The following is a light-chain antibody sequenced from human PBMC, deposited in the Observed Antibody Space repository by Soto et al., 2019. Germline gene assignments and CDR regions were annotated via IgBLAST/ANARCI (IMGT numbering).Light chain of an antibody. Sequence: DIQLTQSRSCLSASVGDRVIITCRAIQGISSYLAWYQQPPGKAPKLLIYGASTLQRGVSSRFSGSGSGTELTLTISSLQPEDFATYYCQHLNTYPRTFGQGTKLEVK. V-gene: IGKV1-9*01. CDR3: QHLNTYPRT. J-gene: IGKJ2*01. CDR1: QGISSY. CDR2: GAS.